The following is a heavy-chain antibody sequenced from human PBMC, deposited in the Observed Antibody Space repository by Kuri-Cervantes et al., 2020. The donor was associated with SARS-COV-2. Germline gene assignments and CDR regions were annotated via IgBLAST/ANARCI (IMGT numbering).Heavy chain of an antibody. V-gene: IGHV1-46*01. CDR2: IKASGSST. D-gene: IGHD3-9*01. CDR1: GYTFTSYC. Sequence: ASVKVSCKASGYTFTSYCMHWVRQAPGQGREWMGIIKASGSSTSYAQKFQGRVTMTRDTSTSTVYMELSSLRSEDTAVYYCARGGQNILTYYFDYWGQGTLVTVSS. CDR3: ARGGQNILTYYFDY. J-gene: IGHJ4*02.